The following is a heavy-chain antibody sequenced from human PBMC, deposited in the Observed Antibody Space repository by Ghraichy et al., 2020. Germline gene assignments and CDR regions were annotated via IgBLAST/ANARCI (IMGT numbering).Heavy chain of an antibody. CDR2: IKQDGSEK. V-gene: IGHV3-7*01. Sequence: GGSLRLSCAASGFTFSSYWMSWVRQAPGKGLEWVANIKQDGSEKYYVDSVKGRFTISRDNAKNSLYLQMNSLRAEDTAVYYCARDRQVTGTTWFRSSMNWFDPWGQGTLVTVSS. CDR1: GFTFSSYW. D-gene: IGHD1-20*01. J-gene: IGHJ5*02. CDR3: ARDRQVTGTTWFRSSMNWFDP.